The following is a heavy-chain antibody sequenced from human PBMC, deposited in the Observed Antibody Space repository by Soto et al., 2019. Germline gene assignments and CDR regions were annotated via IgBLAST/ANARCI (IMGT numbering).Heavy chain of an antibody. Sequence: LRLSCAASGFTFSSYAMHWVRQAPGKGLEWVAVISYDGSNKYYADSVKGRFTISRDNSKNTLYLQMNSLRAEDTAVYYCARVQTGTSYGMDVWGQGTTVTVSS. CDR2: ISYDGSNK. J-gene: IGHJ6*02. D-gene: IGHD1-1*01. V-gene: IGHV3-30-3*01. CDR3: ARVQTGTSYGMDV. CDR1: GFTFSSYA.